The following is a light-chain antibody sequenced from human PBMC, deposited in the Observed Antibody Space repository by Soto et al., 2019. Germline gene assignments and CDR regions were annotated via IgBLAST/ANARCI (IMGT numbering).Light chain of an antibody. V-gene: IGKV1-39*01. Sequence: DIQMTHSPSSLSASVGDRVTITCRASQSISSYLNWYQQKPGKAPKLLIYAASSLQSGVPSRFSGSGSGTDFTLTITSLQSGDFATYYCQQSFTTPRTFGQGTKVDI. CDR1: QSISSY. CDR3: QQSFTTPRT. CDR2: AAS. J-gene: IGKJ1*01.